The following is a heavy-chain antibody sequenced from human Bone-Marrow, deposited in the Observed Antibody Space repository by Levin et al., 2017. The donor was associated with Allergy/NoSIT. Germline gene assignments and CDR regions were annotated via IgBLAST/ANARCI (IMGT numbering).Heavy chain of an antibody. V-gene: IGHV3-49*03. CDR3: ARYNCSGGACFPLSAYNY. CDR1: GFSFGDYP. D-gene: IGHD2-15*01. Sequence: PGGSLRLSCTGSGFSFGDYPMSWFRQAPGKGLEWVGSIRNKANGGTRQYAASVKDRFTISRDDSKSIAYLQMNSLKTEDTAVYFCARYNCSGGACFPLSAYNYWGQGTLVTVSS. CDR2: IRNKANGGTR. J-gene: IGHJ4*02.